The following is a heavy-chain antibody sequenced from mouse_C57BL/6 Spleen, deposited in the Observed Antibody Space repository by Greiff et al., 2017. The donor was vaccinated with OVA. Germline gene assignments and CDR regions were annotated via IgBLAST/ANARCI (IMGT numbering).Heavy chain of an antibody. CDR2: ISSGGDYI. D-gene: IGHD2-1*01. Sequence: EVKVVESGEGLVKPGGSLKLSCAASGFTFSSYAMSWVRQTPEKRLEWVAYISSGGDYIYYADTVKGRFTISRDNARNTLYLQMSSLKSEDTAMYYCTRDGYGNYEDYWGQGTSVTVSS. V-gene: IGHV5-9-1*02. J-gene: IGHJ4*01. CDR1: GFTFSSYA. CDR3: TRDGYGNYEDY.